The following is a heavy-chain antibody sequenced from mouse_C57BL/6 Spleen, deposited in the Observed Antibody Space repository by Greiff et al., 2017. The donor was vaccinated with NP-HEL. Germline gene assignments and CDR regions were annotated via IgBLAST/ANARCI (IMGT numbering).Heavy chain of an antibody. Sequence: KLSCKATGYTFTGYWIEWVKQRPGHGLEWIGEILPGSGSTNYNEKFKGKATFTADTSSNTAYMQLSSLTTQDSAIYSCARSPAPYYYGSSYYAMDYWGQGTSVTVSS. CDR3: ARSPAPYYYGSSYYAMDY. D-gene: IGHD1-1*01. CDR2: ILPGSGST. CDR1: GYTFTGYW. J-gene: IGHJ4*01. V-gene: IGHV1-9*01.